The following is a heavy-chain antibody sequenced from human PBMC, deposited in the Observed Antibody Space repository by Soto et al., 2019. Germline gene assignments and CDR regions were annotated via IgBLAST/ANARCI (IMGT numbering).Heavy chain of an antibody. V-gene: IGHV3-33*01. J-gene: IGHJ4*02. CDR1: GFTFSSYG. Sequence: GGSLRLSCAASGFTFSSYGMHWVRQAPGKGLEWVAVIWYDGSNKYYADSVKGRFTISRDNSKNTLYLQMNSLRAEDTAVYYCAGGRGKGSGFDYWGQGTLVTVSS. CDR2: IWYDGSNK. D-gene: IGHD3-16*01. CDR3: AGGRGKGSGFDY.